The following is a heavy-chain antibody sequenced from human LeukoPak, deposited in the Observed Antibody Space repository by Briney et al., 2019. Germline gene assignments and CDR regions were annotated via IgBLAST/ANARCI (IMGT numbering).Heavy chain of an antibody. CDR2: INPNSGGT. CDR1: GYTFTGYY. D-gene: IGHD3-22*01. Sequence: ASVKVSCKASGYTFTGYYMHWVRQAPGQGLEWMGWINPNSGGTNYAQKFQGRVTMTRDTSISTAYMELSRLRSDGTAVYYCARDKDYDSSGYNYWGQGTLVTVSS. V-gene: IGHV1-2*02. CDR3: ARDKDYDSSGYNY. J-gene: IGHJ4*02.